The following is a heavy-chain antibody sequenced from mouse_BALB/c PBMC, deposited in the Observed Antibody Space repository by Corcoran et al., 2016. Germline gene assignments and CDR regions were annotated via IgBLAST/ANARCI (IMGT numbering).Heavy chain of an antibody. CDR2: IDPANGNT. CDR3: ARWDWDVDV. Sequence: EVQLQQSGSELVKPGASVKLSCTASGFNIKDTYLPWVMQRPEQGLEWIGRIDPANGNTKYDPKFQGKATLTADTSSNTAYMQLSSLTSEDTAVYYCARWDWDVDVWGAGTTVTVSS. V-gene: IGHV14-3*02. CDR1: GFNIKDTY. J-gene: IGHJ1*01.